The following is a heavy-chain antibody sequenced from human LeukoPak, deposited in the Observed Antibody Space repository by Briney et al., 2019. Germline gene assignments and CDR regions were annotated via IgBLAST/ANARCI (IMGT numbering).Heavy chain of an antibody. CDR2: IRYDGSNK. J-gene: IGHJ6*03. CDR3: ARDRGDQGPYYYYYMDV. Sequence: PGGSLRLSCAASGFTFSSYGMHWVRQAPGKGLEWVAFIRYDGSNKYYADSVKGRFTISRDNAKNSLYLQMNSLRAEDTAVYYCARDRGDQGPYYYYYMDVWGKGTTVTVSS. V-gene: IGHV3-30*02. CDR1: GFTFSSYG. D-gene: IGHD2-2*01.